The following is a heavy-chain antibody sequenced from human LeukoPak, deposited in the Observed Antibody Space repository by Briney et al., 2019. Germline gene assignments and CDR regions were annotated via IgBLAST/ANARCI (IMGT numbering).Heavy chain of an antibody. V-gene: IGHV4-59*08. J-gene: IGHJ4*02. CDR1: GGSINSHY. CDR2: VFNGGST. Sequence: SETLSLTCTVSGGSINSHYWSWIRQPPGKGLEWIGYVFNGGSTNYNPSLKSRVTISVDTSKNQFSLKLSSVTAADTAVYYCARSIEDVEVVFDYWGQGTLVTVSS. D-gene: IGHD2-15*01. CDR3: ARSIEDVEVVFDY.